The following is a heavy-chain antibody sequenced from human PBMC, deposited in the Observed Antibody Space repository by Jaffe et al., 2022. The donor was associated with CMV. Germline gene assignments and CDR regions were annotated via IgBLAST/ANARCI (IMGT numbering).Heavy chain of an antibody. CDR1: GGSISSSNYY. J-gene: IGHJ3*02. Sequence: QLQLQESGPGLVKPSETLSLTCTVSGGSISSSNYYWGWIRQPPGKGLEWIGTIYYSGSTYYNPSLKSRVTISVDTSKNQFSLKLSSVTAADTAVFYCARGDSSLYYVSNDAFDIWGQGTMVTVSS. CDR2: IYYSGST. D-gene: IGHD3-22*01. CDR3: ARGDSSLYYVSNDAFDI. V-gene: IGHV4-39*01.